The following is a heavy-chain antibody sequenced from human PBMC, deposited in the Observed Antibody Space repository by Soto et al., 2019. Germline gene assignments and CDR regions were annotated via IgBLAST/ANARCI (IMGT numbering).Heavy chain of an antibody. Sequence: SETLSLTCAVYGGSFSGYYWSWIRQPPGKGLEWIGEINHSGSTNYNPSLKSRVTISLDTSKNQFSLTLSAVTAADTAMYYCSTRAYDTNGYYRFDHWGHGTLVTVSS. V-gene: IGHV4-34*01. CDR3: STRAYDTNGYYRFDH. CDR2: INHSGST. CDR1: GGSFSGYY. J-gene: IGHJ5*02. D-gene: IGHD3-22*01.